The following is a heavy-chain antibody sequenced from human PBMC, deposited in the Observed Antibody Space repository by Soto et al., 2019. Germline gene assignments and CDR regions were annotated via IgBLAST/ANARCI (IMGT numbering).Heavy chain of an antibody. D-gene: IGHD5-12*01. Sequence: QVQLQESGPGLVKPSQTLSLTCTVSGGPISSGGYYWSWIRQHPGKGLEWIGYIYYSGSTYYNPSLKSRVTISVDTSKNPVSLKLSSVTAADTAVYYCARQRGYSGYDSGRFDYWGQGTLVTVSS. CDR3: ARQRGYSGYDSGRFDY. V-gene: IGHV4-31*03. CDR2: IYYSGST. CDR1: GGPISSGGYY. J-gene: IGHJ4*02.